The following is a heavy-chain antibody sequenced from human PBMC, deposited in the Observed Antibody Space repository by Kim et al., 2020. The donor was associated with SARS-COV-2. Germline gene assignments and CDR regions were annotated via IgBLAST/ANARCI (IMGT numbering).Heavy chain of an antibody. J-gene: IGHJ4*02. V-gene: IGHV3-53*04. CDR3: ARTSNPPGVYFDY. Sequence: SADSVKSRFTISRHNSKSTLYLQMNRLRAEGTAVYYCARTSNPPGVYFDYWGQGSLATVAS.